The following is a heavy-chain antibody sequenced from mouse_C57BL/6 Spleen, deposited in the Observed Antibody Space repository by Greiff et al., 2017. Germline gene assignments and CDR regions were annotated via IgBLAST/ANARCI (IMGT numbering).Heavy chain of an antibody. V-gene: IGHV1-81*01. CDR1: GYTFTSYG. D-gene: IGHD1-1*01. J-gene: IGHJ1*03. Sequence: QVQLQQSGAELARPGASVKLSCKASGYTFTSYGISWVKQRTGQGLEWIGEIYPRSGNTYYNEKFKGKATLTADKSSSTAYMELRSLTSEDSAVYFCARHGSSYHWYFDVWGTGTTVTVSS. CDR2: IYPRSGNT. CDR3: ARHGSSYHWYFDV.